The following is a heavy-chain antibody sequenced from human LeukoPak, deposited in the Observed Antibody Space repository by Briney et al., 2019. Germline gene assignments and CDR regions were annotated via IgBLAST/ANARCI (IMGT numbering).Heavy chain of an antibody. CDR1: GGSISSYY. CDR2: IYYSGST. CDR3: ARALNSSSWYYYYYGMDV. J-gene: IGHJ6*02. V-gene: IGHV4-59*01. D-gene: IGHD6-13*01. Sequence: SETLSLTCTVSGGSISSYYWSWIRQPPGKGLEWIGYIYYSGSTNYNPSLKSRVTISVDTSKNQFSLKLSSVTAADTAVYYCARALNSSSWYYYYYGMDVWGQGTTVTVSS.